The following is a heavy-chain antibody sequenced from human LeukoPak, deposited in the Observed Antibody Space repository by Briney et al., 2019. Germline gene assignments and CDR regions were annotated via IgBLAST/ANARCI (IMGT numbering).Heavy chain of an antibody. D-gene: IGHD3-16*01. Sequence: GRALRLSCAASGFTFSDYTMNWVRQAPGKGLEWVSSIGSSGAYIYYADSVKGRFTISRDNAKNPLYLQMNGLRGDDTAVYYCARGGRRFWGQGTLVTVSS. J-gene: IGHJ4*02. CDR2: IGSSGAYI. CDR3: ARGGRRF. CDR1: GFTFSDYT. V-gene: IGHV3-21*06.